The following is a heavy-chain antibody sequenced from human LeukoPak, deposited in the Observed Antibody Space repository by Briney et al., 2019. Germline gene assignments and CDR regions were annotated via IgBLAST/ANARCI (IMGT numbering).Heavy chain of an antibody. V-gene: IGHV3-7*03. CDR1: GFTISGYW. CDR2: IKHDGSEK. Sequence: GVSRSRSCAASGFTISGYWMSWVRQSPGKGLEWVANIKHDGSEKYYVDSVKGRFSISRDNAKKLLYLQMNSLRVEDTAVYYCARAPPDPRSSSNWFDPWGQGTLVTVSS. CDR3: ARAPPDPRSSSNWFDP. D-gene: IGHD6-6*01. J-gene: IGHJ5*02.